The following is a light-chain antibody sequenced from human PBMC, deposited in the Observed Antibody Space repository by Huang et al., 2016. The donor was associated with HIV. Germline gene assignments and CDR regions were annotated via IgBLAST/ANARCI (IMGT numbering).Light chain of an antibody. CDR1: QSVSSN. Sequence: IVMTQSPATLSVSPGARATLSCRASQSVSSNLAWYQQKPGQAPRLLIFDASTRAPGLPGRFSGSGSGTEFSLTISNLQSEDSAVYYCQHYYNWPPLTFGGGTKVVIK. J-gene: IGKJ4*01. CDR3: QHYYNWPPLT. V-gene: IGKV3-15*01. CDR2: DAS.